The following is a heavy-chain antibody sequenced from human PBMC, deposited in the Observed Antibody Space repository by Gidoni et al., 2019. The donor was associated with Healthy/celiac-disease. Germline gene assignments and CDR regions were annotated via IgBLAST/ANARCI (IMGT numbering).Heavy chain of an antibody. CDR2: ISGSGGST. CDR1: GFTFSSYA. CDR3: AKDSGDSFDY. D-gene: IGHD4-17*01. J-gene: IGHJ4*02. Sequence: EVQLLDPRGGLVQPGGSLALTFAAYGFTFSSYAMSWVRQAPGKGLEWVSAISGSGGSTYYADSVKGRFTISRDNSKNTLYLQMNSLRAEDTAVYYCAKDSGDSFDYWGQGTLVTVSS. V-gene: IGHV3-23*01.